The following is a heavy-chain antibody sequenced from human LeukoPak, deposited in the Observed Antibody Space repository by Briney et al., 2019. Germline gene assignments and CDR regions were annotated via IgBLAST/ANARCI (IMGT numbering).Heavy chain of an antibody. Sequence: GGSLRLSCAASGFTVSSNFMSWVRQAPGKGLEWVSVIYADGNTYYADSVKGRFTIFRDNAKNSLYLQMNSLRAEDTAVYYCASDQWPLPYDYWGQGTPVTVSS. D-gene: IGHD6-19*01. CDR2: IYADGNT. CDR3: ASDQWPLPYDY. CDR1: GFTVSSNF. J-gene: IGHJ4*02. V-gene: IGHV3-53*01.